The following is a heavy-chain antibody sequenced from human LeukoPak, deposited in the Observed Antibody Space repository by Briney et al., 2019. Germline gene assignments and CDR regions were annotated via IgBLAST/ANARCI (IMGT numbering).Heavy chain of an antibody. CDR2: IYTSGST. CDR3: CGSGWFAGPFGY. V-gene: IGHV4-4*07. CDR1: GGSISSYY. Sequence: SETLSLTCTVSGGSISSYYWSWIRQPAGKGLEWIGRIYTSGSTNYNPSLKSRVTMSVDTSKNQFSLKLSSVTAADTAVYYCCGSGWFAGPFGYWGQGALVTVSS. D-gene: IGHD6-19*01. J-gene: IGHJ4*02.